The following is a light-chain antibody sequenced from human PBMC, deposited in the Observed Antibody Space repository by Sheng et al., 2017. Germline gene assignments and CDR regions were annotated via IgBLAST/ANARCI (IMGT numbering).Light chain of an antibody. J-gene: IGLJ3*02. CDR3: QAWDSNIAV. CDR1: KLGDKY. CDR2: QDN. V-gene: IGLV3-1*01. Sequence: SYELTQPPSVSVSPGQTASITCSGDKLGDKYVCWYQQKSGQSPVLVDYQDNKQPSGVPERFSGSNSGNTATLTISGTQAMDEADYYCQAWDSNIAVFGGGTKLTVL.